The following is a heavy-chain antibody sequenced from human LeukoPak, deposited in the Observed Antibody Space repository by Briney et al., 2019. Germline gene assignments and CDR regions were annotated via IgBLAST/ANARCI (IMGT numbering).Heavy chain of an antibody. CDR3: VNLGYSD. Sequence: GGSLRLSCEASGFSFSAAWMTWVRQAPGKGLEWVATIKNDGSDKYYVDSVKGRFTLSRDNAKNIVYLQMNSLRVEDTAVYYCVNLGYSDGGQGTLVTVSS. CDR1: GFSFSAAW. V-gene: IGHV3-7*01. D-gene: IGHD5-12*01. CDR2: IKNDGSDK. J-gene: IGHJ4*02.